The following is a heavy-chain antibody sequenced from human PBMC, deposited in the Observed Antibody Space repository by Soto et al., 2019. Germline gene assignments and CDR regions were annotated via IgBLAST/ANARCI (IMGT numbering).Heavy chain of an antibody. CDR1: GFTFSSYA. CDR3: ARTPTYDFWSGYFDY. J-gene: IGHJ4*02. Sequence: PGGSLRLSCAASGFTFSSYAMSWVRQAPGKGLEWVSAISGSGGSTYYADSVKGRFTISGDNSKNTLYLQMNSLRAEDTAVYYCARTPTYDFWSGYFDYWGQGTLVTVSS. CDR2: ISGSGGST. V-gene: IGHV3-23*01. D-gene: IGHD3-3*01.